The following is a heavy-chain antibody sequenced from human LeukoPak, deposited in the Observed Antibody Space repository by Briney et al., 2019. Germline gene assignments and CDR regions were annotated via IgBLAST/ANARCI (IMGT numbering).Heavy chain of an antibody. CDR1: GDSISSTSYY. J-gene: IGHJ5*02. D-gene: IGHD2-2*03. CDR2: IYHSGST. CDR3: ARAPGYCRATSCYFRFDP. V-gene: IGHV4-39*07. Sequence: SETLSLTCNVSGDSISSTSYYWAWLRQPPGKGLEWIGNIYHSGSTYYNPSLRSRVTISIDTSRRQFSLRLNSVTAAGAAHYFCARAPGYCRATSCYFRFDPWGPGTLVTVSS.